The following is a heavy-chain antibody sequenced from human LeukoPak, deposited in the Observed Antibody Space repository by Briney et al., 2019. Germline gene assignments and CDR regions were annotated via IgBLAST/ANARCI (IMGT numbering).Heavy chain of an antibody. CDR1: GFTFSSYA. D-gene: IGHD3-10*01. Sequence: XGSLRLSRAASGFTFSSYAMHWVRQAPGKGLEYVSAISSNGGSTYYANSVKGRFTISRDNSKNTLYLQMGSLRAEDMAVYYCARVIRYYGSGSYYNPLDYWGQGTLVTVSS. J-gene: IGHJ4*02. CDR2: ISSNGGST. CDR3: ARVIRYYGSGSYYNPLDY. V-gene: IGHV3-64*01.